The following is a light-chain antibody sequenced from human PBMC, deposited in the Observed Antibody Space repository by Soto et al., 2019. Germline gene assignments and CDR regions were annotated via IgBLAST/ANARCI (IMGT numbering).Light chain of an antibody. J-gene: IGKJ3*01. V-gene: IGKV1-27*01. CDR3: QKYNSAPPVT. CDR2: AAS. Sequence: DIQMTQSPSSLSASVGDRVTITCRASQGISNYLAWYQQKPGKVPKLLIYAASTLQSGVPSRFSGSGSGTDFTLTISSLQPEDVATHYCQKYNSAPPVTFGPGTKVDI. CDR1: QGISNY.